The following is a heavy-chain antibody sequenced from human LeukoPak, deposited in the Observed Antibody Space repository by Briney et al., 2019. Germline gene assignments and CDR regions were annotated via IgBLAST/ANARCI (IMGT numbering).Heavy chain of an antibody. V-gene: IGHV4-61*05. D-gene: IGHD3-16*01. CDR3: TRGAGWLIDY. CDR2: IHNSGTS. J-gene: IGHJ4*02. CDR1: GDSISSSSYY. Sequence: PSETLSLTCTVSGDSISSSSYYRGWIRQPPGKGLEWIGYIHNSGTSTYNLSLKSRVTISADTSKNQFSLKLNSMTTADTAVYYCTRGAGWLIDYWGQGILVTVSS.